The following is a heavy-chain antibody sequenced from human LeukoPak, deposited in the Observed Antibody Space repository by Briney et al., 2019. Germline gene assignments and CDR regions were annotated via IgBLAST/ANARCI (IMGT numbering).Heavy chain of an antibody. J-gene: IGHJ6*02. D-gene: IGHD2-15*01. CDR3: ARVGYCSGGSCYSGSYYHYGMDV. V-gene: IGHV4-59*11. Sequence: GSLRLSCAASGFTFSDHVMSWVRQAPGKGLEWIGYIYYSGSNNYNPSLKSRVTISVDTSKNQFSLKLSSVTAADTAVYYCARVGYCSGGSCYSGSYYHYGMDVWGQGTTVTVSS. CDR2: IYYSGSN. CDR1: GFTFSDHV.